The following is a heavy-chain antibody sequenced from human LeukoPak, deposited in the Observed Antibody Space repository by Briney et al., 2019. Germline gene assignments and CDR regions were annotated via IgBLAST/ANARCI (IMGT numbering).Heavy chain of an antibody. V-gene: IGHV3-23*01. D-gene: IGHD2-15*01. CDR3: AKQLGYCSDGSCYFPY. CDR1: GFTFSSSA. Sequence: GGSLRLSCAASGFTFSSSAVSWVRQAPGKGLEWVSAISNNGGYTYYADSVQGGFTISRDSSKSTLCLQMNSLRAEDTAVYYCAKQLGYCSDGSCYFPYWGQGTLVTVSS. CDR2: ISNNGGYT. J-gene: IGHJ4*02.